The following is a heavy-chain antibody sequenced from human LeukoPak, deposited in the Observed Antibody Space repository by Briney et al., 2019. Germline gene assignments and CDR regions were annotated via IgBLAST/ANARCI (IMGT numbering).Heavy chain of an antibody. CDR2: IKQDGSEK. CDR3: ARDGGYCSSTSCYPYFDY. Sequence: PGGSLGLSCAASGFTLSTYCMSWVRQAPGKGLEWVANIKQDGSEKYYVDSVKGRFTISRDNAKNSLYLHMNSLRAEDTAVYYCARDGGYCSSTSCYPYFDYWGQGTLVTVSS. D-gene: IGHD2-2*01. V-gene: IGHV3-7*01. CDR1: GFTLSTYC. J-gene: IGHJ4*02.